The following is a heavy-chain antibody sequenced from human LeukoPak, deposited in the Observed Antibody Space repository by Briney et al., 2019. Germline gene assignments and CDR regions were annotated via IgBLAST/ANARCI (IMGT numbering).Heavy chain of an antibody. CDR1: GGTFSSYA. Sequence: SVTVSCTASGGTFSSYAISWVRQAPGQGLEWMGGIIPIFGTANYAQKFQGRVTITADESTSTAYMELSSLRSEDTAVYYCARDRYSSSWYLYYGGQGTLVTVSS. V-gene: IGHV1-69*13. CDR3: ARDRYSSSWYLYY. D-gene: IGHD6-13*01. CDR2: IIPIFGTA. J-gene: IGHJ4*02.